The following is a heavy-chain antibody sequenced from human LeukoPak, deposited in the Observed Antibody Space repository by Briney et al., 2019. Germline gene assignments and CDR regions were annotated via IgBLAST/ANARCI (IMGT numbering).Heavy chain of an antibody. CDR3: AKDVARYYYDSPT. Sequence: GGSLRLSCAASGFTFSSYGMHWVRQAPGKGLEWVAVISNDGSNKYYADSVKGRFTISRDNSKNTLYLQMNSLRAEDTAVYYCAKDVARYYYDSPTWGQGTMVTVSS. D-gene: IGHD3-22*01. CDR1: GFTFSSYG. V-gene: IGHV3-30*18. CDR2: ISNDGSNK. J-gene: IGHJ3*01.